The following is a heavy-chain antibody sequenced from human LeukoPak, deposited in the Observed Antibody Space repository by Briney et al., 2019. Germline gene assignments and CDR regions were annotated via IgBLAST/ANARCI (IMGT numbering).Heavy chain of an antibody. D-gene: IGHD5-24*01. CDR3: ARLGPVEMATIALDY. V-gene: IGHV4-39*01. Sequence: SETLSLTCTVSGGSISSSSYYWGWIRQPPGKGLEWIGSIYYSGSTYYNPSPKSRVTISVDTSKNQFSLKLSSVTAADTAVYYCARLGPVEMATIALDYWGQGTLVTVSS. CDR2: IYYSGST. CDR1: GGSISSSSYY. J-gene: IGHJ4*02.